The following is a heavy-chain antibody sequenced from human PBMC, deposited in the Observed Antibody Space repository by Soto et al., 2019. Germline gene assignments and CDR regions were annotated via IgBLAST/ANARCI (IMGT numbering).Heavy chain of an antibody. D-gene: IGHD2-2*01. V-gene: IGHV1-69*12. CDR3: ARPVPAAGYYYGMDV. CDR2: IIPIFGTA. CDR1: GGTFSSYA. Sequence: QVQLVQSGAEVKKPGSSVKVSCKASGGTFSSYAISWVRQAPGQGLEWMGGIIPIFGTANYAQKFQGRVTLTADESTSTAYMGVSSLRSEDTAVYYCARPVPAAGYYYGMDVWGQGTTVTVSS. J-gene: IGHJ6*02.